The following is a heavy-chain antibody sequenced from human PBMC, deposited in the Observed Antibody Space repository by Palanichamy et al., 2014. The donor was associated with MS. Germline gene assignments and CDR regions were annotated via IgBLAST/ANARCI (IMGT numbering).Heavy chain of an antibody. Sequence: EVQLVESGGGLIQPGGSLRLSCAASGFAVSSNHMGWVRQAPGKGLEWVSVIYSGGSTYYADSVKGRFTLSRDNSKNTLFLQMNSLRVEDTAVYYCARGKGLTFYFDYWGQGTLVTVSS. V-gene: IGHV3-53*01. J-gene: IGHJ4*02. CDR2: IYSGGST. CDR3: ARGKGLTFYFDY. D-gene: IGHD3-16*01. CDR1: GFAVSSNH.